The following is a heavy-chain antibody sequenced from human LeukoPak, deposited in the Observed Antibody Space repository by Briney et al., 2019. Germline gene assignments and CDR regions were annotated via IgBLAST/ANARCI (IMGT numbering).Heavy chain of an antibody. CDR1: GYTFTGYY. CDR2: INPNSGGT. J-gene: IGHJ4*02. D-gene: IGHD6-19*01. V-gene: IGHV1-2*06. Sequence: GASVKVSCKASGYTFTGYYMHWVRQAPGQGLEWMGRINPNSGGTNYAQKFQGRVTMTWDTSISTAYMELSRLRSDDTAVYYCARADEWLVLFDYWGQGTLVTVSS. CDR3: ARADEWLVLFDY.